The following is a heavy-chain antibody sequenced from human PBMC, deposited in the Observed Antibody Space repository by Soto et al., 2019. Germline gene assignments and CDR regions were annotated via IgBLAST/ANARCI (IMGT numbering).Heavy chain of an antibody. CDR2: IIPIFGTA. CDR1: GGTFSSYA. D-gene: IGHD3-22*01. J-gene: IGHJ6*02. CDR3: ARDRGYYDSSGDYYYYGMDV. Sequence: QVQLVQSWAEVKKPGSSVKVSCKASGGTFSSYAISWVRQAPGQGLEWMGGIIPIFGTANYAQKFQGRVTITADESTSTAYMERSSLRSEDTAVYYCARDRGYYDSSGDYYYYGMDVWCQGTTVTVSS. V-gene: IGHV1-69*01.